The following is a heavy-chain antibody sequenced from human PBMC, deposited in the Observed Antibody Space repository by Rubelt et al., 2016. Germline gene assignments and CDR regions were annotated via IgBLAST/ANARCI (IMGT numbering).Heavy chain of an antibody. D-gene: IGHD1-26*01. CDR2: INHSGST. Sequence: QVQLQQWGAGLLKPSETLSLTCAVYGGSFSGYYWSWIRQPPGKGLEWIGEINHSGSTNYNPFLMRRVTVSFGPSKNQFSLKLSSVTAADTAVYYCARDGVGSHVNWFDPWGQGTLVTVSS. CDR3: ARDGVGSHVNWFDP. V-gene: IGHV4-34*01. J-gene: IGHJ5*02. CDR1: GGSFSGYY.